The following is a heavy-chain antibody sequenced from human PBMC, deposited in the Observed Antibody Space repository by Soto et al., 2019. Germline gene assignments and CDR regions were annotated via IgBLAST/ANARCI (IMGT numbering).Heavy chain of an antibody. V-gene: IGHV1-3*01. CDR2: INAGNGNT. Sequence: QVQLVQSGAEVKKPGASVKVSCKASGYTFTSYSMHWVRQAPGQRLEWMGWINAGNGNTKYSQKFQGRVTITRDTSASTASMELSSLRSEDTAVYYCARVSECSGSYSLGYWGQGTLVTVSS. CDR1: GYTFTSYS. J-gene: IGHJ4*02. CDR3: ARVSECSGSYSLGY. D-gene: IGHD1-26*01.